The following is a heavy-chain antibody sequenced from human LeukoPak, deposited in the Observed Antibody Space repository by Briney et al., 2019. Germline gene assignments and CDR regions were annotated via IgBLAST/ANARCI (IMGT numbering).Heavy chain of an antibody. V-gene: IGHV3-48*03. D-gene: IGHD2-2*01. CDR2: ISGSGSTI. Sequence: GGSLRLSCAASGFTFSSYEMNWVRQAPGKGLEWVSYISGSGSTIYYADSVKGRFTISRDNAKNSLYLQMNSLRAEETAVYYCARKYCSSTSCLFDYWGQGTLVTVSS. CDR3: ARKYCSSTSCLFDY. J-gene: IGHJ4*02. CDR1: GFTFSSYE.